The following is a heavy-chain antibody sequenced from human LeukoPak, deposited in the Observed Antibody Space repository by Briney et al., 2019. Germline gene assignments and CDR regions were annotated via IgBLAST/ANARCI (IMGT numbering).Heavy chain of an antibody. CDR3: ARVYYSNSYDYWYFDL. Sequence: PSETLSLTCTVSGDSISSSRSYWGWIRQPPGKGLEWIGSIYYSGSTYYNTSLKSRVTISVDTSKNQFSLNLNSVTAADTAVYYCARVYYSNSYDYWYFDLWGRGTLVTVSS. J-gene: IGHJ2*01. D-gene: IGHD6-13*01. CDR1: GDSISSSRSY. CDR2: IYYSGST. V-gene: IGHV4-39*01.